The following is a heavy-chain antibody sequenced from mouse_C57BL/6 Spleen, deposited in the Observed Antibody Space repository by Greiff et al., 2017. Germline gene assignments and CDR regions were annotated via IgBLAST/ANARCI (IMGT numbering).Heavy chain of an antibody. V-gene: IGHV5-6*01. CDR1: GFTFSSYG. J-gene: IGHJ3*01. Sequence: EVKLMASGGDLVKPGGSLKLSCAASGFTFSSYGMSWVRQPPDKRLEWVATISSGGSYTSYPDSVKGRFTISRDNAKNTLYLQMSSLKSEDTAMYYCARGARYGDVPWFAYWGQGTLVTVSA. CDR2: ISSGGSYT. D-gene: IGHD1-2*01. CDR3: ARGARYGDVPWFAY.